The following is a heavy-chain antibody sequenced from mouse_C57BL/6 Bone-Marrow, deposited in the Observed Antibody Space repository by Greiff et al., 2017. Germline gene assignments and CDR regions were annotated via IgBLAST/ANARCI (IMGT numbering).Heavy chain of an antibody. J-gene: IGHJ4*01. V-gene: IGHV1-64*01. D-gene: IGHD1-1*01. CDR3: ARYGSSDDAMDY. CDR1: GYTFTSYW. Sequence: QVQLQQPGAELVKPGASVKLSCKASGYTFTSYWMHWVKQRPGQGLEWIGMIHPNSGSTNYNEKFKSKATLTVDKSSSTAYMRRSSLTSEDSAVYYCARYGSSDDAMDYWGQGTSVTVSS. CDR2: IHPNSGST.